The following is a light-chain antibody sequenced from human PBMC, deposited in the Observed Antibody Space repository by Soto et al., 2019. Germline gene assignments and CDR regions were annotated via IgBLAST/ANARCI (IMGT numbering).Light chain of an antibody. J-gene: IGKJ1*01. CDR1: QTINNY. Sequence: DIQMTQSPSSLSASVGDRVTITCRTSQTINNYLNWYQQKPGKAPRLLIYAASTLQSGVPSRFTGSGSGTDFTLTISSLQPEDFATYYCQQSYTTPRTFVQGNKVEIK. V-gene: IGKV1-39*01. CDR2: AAS. CDR3: QQSYTTPRT.